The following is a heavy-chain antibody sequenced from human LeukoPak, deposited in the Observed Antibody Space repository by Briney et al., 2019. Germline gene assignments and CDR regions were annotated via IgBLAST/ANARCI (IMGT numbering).Heavy chain of an antibody. V-gene: IGHV3-23*01. J-gene: IGHJ5*02. CDR3: AKSGTGGRGSLNWFDP. Sequence: GGSLRLSCAASGFTFSSYAMSWVRQAPGKGLEWVSAISGSGGSTYYADSVKGRFTISRDNSKNTLYLQMNSLRAEDTAVYYCAKSGTGGRGSLNWFDPWGQGTLVTVSS. CDR1: GFTFSSYA. CDR2: ISGSGGST. D-gene: IGHD2-15*01.